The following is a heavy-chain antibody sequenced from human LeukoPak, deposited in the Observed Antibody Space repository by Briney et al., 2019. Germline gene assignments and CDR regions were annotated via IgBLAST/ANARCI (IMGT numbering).Heavy chain of an antibody. Sequence: SETLSLTCTVSGGSISSGDYYWSWIRQPPGKGLEWIGYIYYSGSTYYNPSLKSRVTITVDTSKNQFSLKLSSVTAADTAVYYCARAFPLGNWFDPWGQGTLVTVSS. J-gene: IGHJ5*02. CDR1: GGSISSGDYY. CDR2: IYYSGST. D-gene: IGHD3-16*01. V-gene: IGHV4-30-4*08. CDR3: ARAFPLGNWFDP.